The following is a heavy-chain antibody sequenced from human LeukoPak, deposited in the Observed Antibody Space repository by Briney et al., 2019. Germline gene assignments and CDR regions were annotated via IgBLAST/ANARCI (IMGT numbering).Heavy chain of an antibody. CDR1: GFLFKTFG. Sequence: GGSLRLSCAASGFLFKTFGMNWVRQSPGKGLEWVSSISGSGGSTYYADSVKGRFTISRDNSKNTLYLQMNSLRAEDTAVYYCATRGYCSSTSCYKTPWYYYMDVWGKGTTVTVSS. V-gene: IGHV3-23*01. CDR3: ATRGYCSSTSCYKTPWYYYMDV. J-gene: IGHJ6*03. D-gene: IGHD2-2*02. CDR2: ISGSGGST.